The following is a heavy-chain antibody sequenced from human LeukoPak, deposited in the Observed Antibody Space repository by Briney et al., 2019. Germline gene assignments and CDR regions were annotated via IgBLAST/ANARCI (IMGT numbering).Heavy chain of an antibody. V-gene: IGHV1-2*02. CDR2: INPNSGGT. CDR1: GYTFTGYY. CDR3: AREGSTGWYED. D-gene: IGHD6-19*01. Sequence: VKVXXKXSGYTFTGYYMHWVRQAPGQGLEWMGWINPNSGGTNYAQKFQGRVTMTRDTSISTAYMELSRLRSGDTAVYYCAREGSTGWYEDWGQGTLVTVSS. J-gene: IGHJ4*02.